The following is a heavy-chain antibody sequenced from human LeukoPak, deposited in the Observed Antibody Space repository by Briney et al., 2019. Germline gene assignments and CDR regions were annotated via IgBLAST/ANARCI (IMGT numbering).Heavy chain of an antibody. D-gene: IGHD6-19*01. CDR3: ARVPRSGGSIDY. Sequence: GGSLRLSCAASGFPFSDYYMTWIRQAPGKGLEWVSYISSSGSTTHYADSVKGRFTISRDNAKNSLYVQMNNLRAEDTAVYYCARVPRSGGSIDYWGQGTLVTVSS. V-gene: IGHV3-11*01. J-gene: IGHJ4*02. CDR2: ISSSGSTT. CDR1: GFPFSDYY.